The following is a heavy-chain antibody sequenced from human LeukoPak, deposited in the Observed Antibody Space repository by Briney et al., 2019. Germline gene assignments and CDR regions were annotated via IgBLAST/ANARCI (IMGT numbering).Heavy chain of an antibody. CDR3: ARDSGIAASFDY. V-gene: IGHV4-38-2*02. J-gene: IGHJ4*02. D-gene: IGHD6-13*01. CDR1: GYSISSGYH. Sequence: EXLSLTCVVSGYSISSGYHWGWIRQPPGKGLEWIGSVYRRGSTYYNRSLKRRVTITVDTSKNQISLKVRSVTAADTAVYYCARDSGIAASFDYWGQGTLVTVSS. CDR2: VYRRGST.